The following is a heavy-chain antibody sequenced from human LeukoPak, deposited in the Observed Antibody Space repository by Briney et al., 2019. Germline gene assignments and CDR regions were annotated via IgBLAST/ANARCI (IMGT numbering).Heavy chain of an antibody. CDR1: GFNFSSYG. V-gene: IGHV3-30*02. CDR2: IRYDGNIN. Sequence: GGSLRLSCIASGFNFSSYGMHWVRQTPGKGLNWVAFIRYDGNINYYEDSVKGRFTISRDNSKNTVYLQMESLSDEDTAVYYCAKDMITFGGVDFGCWGQGTLVTVSS. CDR3: AKDMITFGGVDFGC. D-gene: IGHD3-16*01. J-gene: IGHJ1*01.